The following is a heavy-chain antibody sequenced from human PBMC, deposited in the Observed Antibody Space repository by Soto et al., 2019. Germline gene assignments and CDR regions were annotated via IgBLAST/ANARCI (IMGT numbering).Heavy chain of an antibody. V-gene: IGHV4-30-4*01. CDR3: ASNYVSSGLYYDAFDI. CDR2: IYYSGST. CDR1: GGSISSGDYY. J-gene: IGHJ3*02. Sequence: QVQLQESGPGLVKPSQTLSLTCTVSGGSISSGDYYWSWIRQPPGKGLEWIGYIYYSGSTYYNPSLKSRVTISVDTSKNQFSLKLSSVTAADTAVYYCASNYVSSGLYYDAFDIWGQGTMVTVSS. D-gene: IGHD3-22*01.